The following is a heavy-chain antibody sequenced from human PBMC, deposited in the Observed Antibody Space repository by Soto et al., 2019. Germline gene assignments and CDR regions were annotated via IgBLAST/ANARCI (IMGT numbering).Heavy chain of an antibody. V-gene: IGHV2-5*02. CDR1: GFSLSTSGVG. CDR2: IYWDDDK. CDR3: AHRRRYYYGSGSYYLAWGFDP. Sequence: QITLKESGPTLVKPTQTLTLTCTFSGFSLSTSGVGVGWIRQPPGKALEWLALIYWDDDKRYSPSLKSRLTVTKDTSKNQVVLTNTNMDPVDTATYYCAHRRRYYYGSGSYYLAWGFDPWGQGTLVTVSS. D-gene: IGHD3-10*01. J-gene: IGHJ5*02.